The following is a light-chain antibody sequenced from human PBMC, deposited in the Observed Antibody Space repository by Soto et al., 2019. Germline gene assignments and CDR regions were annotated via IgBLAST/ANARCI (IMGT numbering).Light chain of an antibody. Sequence: DIQMTQSPSTLSASVGDRVTITCRASQNINTDLAWYQQKPGKVPNLLIYHASSLVTGVPSRFSGSGSGTEFTLTISSLQPDDFAAYYFQQYSTLWTFGQGTKVDI. CDR2: HAS. V-gene: IGKV1-5*01. J-gene: IGKJ1*01. CDR3: QQYSTLWT. CDR1: QNINTD.